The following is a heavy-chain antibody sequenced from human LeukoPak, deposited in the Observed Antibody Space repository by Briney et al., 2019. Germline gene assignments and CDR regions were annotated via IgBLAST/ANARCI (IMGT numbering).Heavy chain of an antibody. CDR3: ARWNGSGPFDY. V-gene: IGHV3-74*01. Sequence: PGGSLRLSCAASGFTFSGFRMHWVRQAPGKGLVWVSRINSDGSSTTYAYSVKGRFTISRDNANNTLYLQMNSLRAEDTAVYYCARWNGSGPFDYWGQGTLVTVSS. D-gene: IGHD6-19*01. J-gene: IGHJ4*02. CDR1: GFTFSGFR. CDR2: INSDGSST.